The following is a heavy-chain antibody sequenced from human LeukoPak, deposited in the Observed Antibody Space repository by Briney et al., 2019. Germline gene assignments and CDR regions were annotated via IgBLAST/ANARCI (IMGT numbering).Heavy chain of an antibody. D-gene: IGHD3-22*01. CDR3: AREGGYYDSSGYSVPGY. Sequence: ASVKVSCKASGYTFTSYGISWLRQAPGQGLEWMGWISAYNGNTNYAQKLQGRVTMTTDTSTSTAYMELRSLRSDDTAVYYCAREGGYYDSSGYSVPGYWGQGTLVTVSS. CDR1: GYTFTSYG. V-gene: IGHV1-18*01. CDR2: ISAYNGNT. J-gene: IGHJ4*02.